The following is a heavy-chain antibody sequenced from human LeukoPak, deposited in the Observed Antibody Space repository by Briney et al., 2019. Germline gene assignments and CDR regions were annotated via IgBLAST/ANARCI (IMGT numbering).Heavy chain of an antibody. J-gene: IGHJ6*02. D-gene: IGHD2-2*01. Sequence: GGSLRLSCAASGFTFSNAWMSWVRQAPGKGLEWVGRIKSKTDGGTTDYAAPVKGRFTISRDDSKNTLYLQMNSLKTEDTAVYYCTTGRTDCSSTSCYFFRDYYYGMDVWGQGTTVTVSS. CDR3: TTGRTDCSSTSCYFFRDYYYGMDV. CDR2: IKSKTDGGTT. CDR1: GFTFSNAW. V-gene: IGHV3-15*01.